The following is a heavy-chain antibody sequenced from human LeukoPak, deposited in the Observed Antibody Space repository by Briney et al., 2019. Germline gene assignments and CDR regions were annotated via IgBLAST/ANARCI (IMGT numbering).Heavy chain of an antibody. V-gene: IGHV3-30*02. CDR3: AKDSATWGFDS. D-gene: IGHD3-16*01. J-gene: IGHJ4*02. Sequence: AGGSLRLSCAASGFAFSNYNMHWVRQAPGKGLEWVAFIFYEESKKSYPDSVKGRFTISRDISKSTLYLQMNGLRAEDTAVYHCAKDSATWGFDSWGQGTLVTVSS. CDR1: GFAFSNYN. CDR2: IFYEESKK.